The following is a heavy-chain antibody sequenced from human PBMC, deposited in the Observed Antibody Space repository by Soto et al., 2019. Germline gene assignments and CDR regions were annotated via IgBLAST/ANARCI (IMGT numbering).Heavy chain of an antibody. Sequence: GGSLRLSCAASGFTFSSYWMSWVRQAPGKGLEWVANIKQDGSEKYYVDSVKGRLTISRDNAKNSLYLQMNSLRAEDTAVYYCARAVRCSSTSCYLYYYYYMDVWGKGTTVTVSS. J-gene: IGHJ6*03. CDR3: ARAVRCSSTSCYLYYYYYMDV. CDR1: GFTFSSYW. CDR2: IKQDGSEK. V-gene: IGHV3-7*01. D-gene: IGHD2-2*01.